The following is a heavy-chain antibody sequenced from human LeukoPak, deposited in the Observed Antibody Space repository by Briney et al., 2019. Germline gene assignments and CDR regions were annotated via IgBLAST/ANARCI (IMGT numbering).Heavy chain of an antibody. CDR2: IYYSGST. Sequence: SETLSLTCTVSGGSISSSSYYWGWIRQPPGKGLEWIGSIYYSGSTYYNPSLKSRVTISVDTSKNQFSLKLSSVTAADTAVYYCARPVTPFRSIAAAGCFDYWGQGTLVTVSS. V-gene: IGHV4-39*01. D-gene: IGHD6-13*01. CDR3: ARPVTPFRSIAAAGCFDY. J-gene: IGHJ4*02. CDR1: GGSISSSSYY.